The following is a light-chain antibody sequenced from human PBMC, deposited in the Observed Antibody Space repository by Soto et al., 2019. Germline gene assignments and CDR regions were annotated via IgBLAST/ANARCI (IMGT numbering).Light chain of an antibody. J-gene: IGLJ3*02. CDR2: SNN. CDR1: RSNIGSNT. Sequence: QSVLTQPPSASGTPGQRVTISCSGSRSNIGSNTVNWYQQLPGTAPKLLMYSNNQRPSGVPDRFSGSKSGTSASLAISGLQSEDEADYYCAVWDDSLNGRVFGEGTQLTVL. V-gene: IGLV1-44*01. CDR3: AVWDDSLNGRV.